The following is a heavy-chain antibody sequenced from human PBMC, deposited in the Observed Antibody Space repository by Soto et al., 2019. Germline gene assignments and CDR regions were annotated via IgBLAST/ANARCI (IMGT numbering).Heavy chain of an antibody. CDR2: IDYSGST. V-gene: IGHV4-31*03. CDR1: GGSIAIGGYY. Sequence: PSETLSLTCSVSGGSIAIGGYYWSRIRRHPGKGLEWIGYIDYSGSTSYNASLKSRVTISVDTSKNQFSLKLSSVTAADTAVYYCARSHDYSNQFYFAYWGQGTLVTVSS. D-gene: IGHD4-4*01. J-gene: IGHJ4*02. CDR3: ARSHDYSNQFYFAY.